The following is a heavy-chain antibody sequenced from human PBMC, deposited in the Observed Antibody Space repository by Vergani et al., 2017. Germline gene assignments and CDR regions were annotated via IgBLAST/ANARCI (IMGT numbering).Heavy chain of an antibody. Sequence: QVQLVESGGGVVQPGRSLRLSCAASGFTFSSYGMHWVRQAPGKGLEWVAVIWYDGSNKYYADSVKGRFTITRDNSKNTLYLQMNSLRAGDTAVYYGARDGGRGHPADYWGQGTLVTVSS. CDR1: GFTFSSYG. CDR3: ARDGGRGHPADY. J-gene: IGHJ4*02. CDR2: IWYDGSNK. D-gene: IGHD3-16*01. V-gene: IGHV3-33*01.